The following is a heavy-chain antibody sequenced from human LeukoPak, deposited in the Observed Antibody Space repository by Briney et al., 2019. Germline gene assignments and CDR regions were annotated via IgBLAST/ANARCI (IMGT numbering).Heavy chain of an antibody. V-gene: IGHV4-34*01. J-gene: IGHJ6*02. CDR2: INHSGST. Sequence: SETLSLTCAVYGGSFSGYYWSWIRQPPGKGLEWIGEINHSGSTNYNPSLKSRVTISVDTSKNQFSLKLSSVTAADTAVYYCARVRRDIAAAGLGDYYYYGMDVWGQGTTVTVSS. CDR1: GGSFSGYY. D-gene: IGHD6-13*01. CDR3: ARVRRDIAAAGLGDYYYYGMDV.